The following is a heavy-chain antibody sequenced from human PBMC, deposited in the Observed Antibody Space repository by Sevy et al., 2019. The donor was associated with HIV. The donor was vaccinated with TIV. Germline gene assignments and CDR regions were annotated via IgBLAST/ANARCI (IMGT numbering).Heavy chain of an antibody. CDR3: ARVPAAMTGIN. CDR1: GFTFSSYW. CDR2: INSDGSSK. D-gene: IGHD2-2*01. J-gene: IGHJ4*02. Sequence: GGSLRLSCAASGFTFSSYWMHWVRQAPGKGLGWVSRINSDGSSKSYADSVKGRFTISRDNAKNTLYLQMNSLRAEDTAVYYCARVPAAMTGINWGQGTLVTVSS. V-gene: IGHV3-74*01.